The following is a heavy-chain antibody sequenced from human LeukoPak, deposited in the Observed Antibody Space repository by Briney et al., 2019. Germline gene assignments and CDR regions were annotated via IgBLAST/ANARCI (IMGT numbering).Heavy chain of an antibody. Sequence: ASVKVSCKASGHTFINYGISWVRQVPGQGLEWMGWISAYNGNTNYAQKLQGRVTMTTDTSTSTAYMELRSLRPDDTAVYFCARDNNWFDPWGQGTLVTVSS. V-gene: IGHV1-18*01. CDR2: ISAYNGNT. J-gene: IGHJ5*02. CDR3: ARDNNWFDP. CDR1: GHTFINYG.